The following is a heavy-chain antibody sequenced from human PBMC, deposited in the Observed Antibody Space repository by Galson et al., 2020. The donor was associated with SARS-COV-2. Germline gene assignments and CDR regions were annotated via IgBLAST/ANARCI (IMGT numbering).Heavy chain of an antibody. D-gene: IGHD3-3*01. Sequence: TGGSLRLSCAASGFTFSDHAMTWVRQAAGKGLEWVSSISGNSISTYYADSVRGRFTISRDNSKKTLYLQMDHLRAEDTAVYFCVRAGGVVGGTIFGVVYYGMDVWGQGTTVTVSS. J-gene: IGHJ6*02. CDR3: VRAGGVVGGTIFGVVYYGMDV. CDR1: GFTFSDHA. V-gene: IGHV3-23*01. CDR2: ISGNSIST.